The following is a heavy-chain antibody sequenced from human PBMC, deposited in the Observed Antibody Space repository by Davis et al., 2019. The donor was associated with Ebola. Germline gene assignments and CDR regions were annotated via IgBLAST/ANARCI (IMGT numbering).Heavy chain of an antibody. V-gene: IGHV3-23*01. CDR2: ISGSGGST. Sequence: GEFLKISCAASGFTFSSYAMSWVRQAPGKGLEWVSAISGSGGSTYYADSVKGRFTISRDNSKNTLYLQMNSLRAEDTAVYYCAKDREGRDAFDIWGQGTMVTVSS. CDR3: AKDREGRDAFDI. D-gene: IGHD1-26*01. CDR1: GFTFSSYA. J-gene: IGHJ3*02.